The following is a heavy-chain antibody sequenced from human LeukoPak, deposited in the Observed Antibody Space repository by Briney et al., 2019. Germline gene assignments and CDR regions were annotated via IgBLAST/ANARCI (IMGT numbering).Heavy chain of an antibody. CDR2: ITSSSTSM. D-gene: IGHD3-10*01. Sequence: PGGSLRLSCAASGFTFTTYSMNWVRQAPGKGLEWVSSITSSSTSMYYADSVKGRFTISRDNAKNSLYLQMNSLRAEDTAVYYCARAGITMVRGVYYSAFDIWGQGTMVTVSS. V-gene: IGHV3-21*01. CDR1: GFTFTTYS. CDR3: ARAGITMVRGVYYSAFDI. J-gene: IGHJ3*02.